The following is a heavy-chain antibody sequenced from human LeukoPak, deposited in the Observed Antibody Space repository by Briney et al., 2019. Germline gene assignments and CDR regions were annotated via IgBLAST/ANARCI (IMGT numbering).Heavy chain of an antibody. J-gene: IGHJ4*02. CDR1: GFTFSSYA. D-gene: IGHD2-2*01. CDR3: AKDRRQLLGSY. Sequence: GGSLRLSCAASGFTFSSYAMSWVRQAPGKGLEWVSAISGSGGSTYYADSAKGRFTISRDNSKNTLYLQMNSLRAEDTAVYYCAKDRRQLLGSYWGQGTLVTVSS. CDR2: ISGSGGST. V-gene: IGHV3-23*01.